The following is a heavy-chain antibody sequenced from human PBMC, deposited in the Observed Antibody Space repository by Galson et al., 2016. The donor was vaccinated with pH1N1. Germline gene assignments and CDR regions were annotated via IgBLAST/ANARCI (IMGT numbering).Heavy chain of an antibody. CDR1: GYNFTRHW. CDR2: IFPGDSDT. J-gene: IGHJ4*02. D-gene: IGHD1-1*01. V-gene: IGHV5-51*03. Sequence: QSGAEVKKPGESLKISCKGSGYNFTRHWIGWVRQMPGKGLEWMGIIFPGDSDTTYSPSFQGQVTISADKSISTAYVQWHSLKDSDTALYFCAKGTVSTGTSQIDSWGQGTLVIVSS. CDR3: AKGTVSTGTSQIDS.